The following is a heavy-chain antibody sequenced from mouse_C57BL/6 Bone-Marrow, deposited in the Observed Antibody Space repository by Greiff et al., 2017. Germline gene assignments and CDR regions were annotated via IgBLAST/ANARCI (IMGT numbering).Heavy chain of an antibody. Sequence: VQLVESGAELVQPGASVKLSCKASGYTFTSYWMHWVKQRPGQGLEWIGMIHPNSGSTNYNEKFKSKATLTVDKSSSAAYMQLSRLTYEDSADYYGAQIYSNLFYWYFDVWGTGTTVTVSS. V-gene: IGHV1-64*01. CDR2: IHPNSGST. J-gene: IGHJ1*03. D-gene: IGHD2-5*01. CDR3: AQIYSNLFYWYFDV. CDR1: GYTFTSYW.